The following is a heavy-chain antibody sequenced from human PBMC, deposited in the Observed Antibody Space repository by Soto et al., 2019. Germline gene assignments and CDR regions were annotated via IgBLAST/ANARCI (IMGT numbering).Heavy chain of an antibody. CDR2: INHSGNT. D-gene: IGHD2-8*02. CDR3: ARGFTGSAGRFDP. CDR1: GASLSDNY. Sequence: SETLSLTCAVYGASLSDNYCNWLRQPPGKGLEWIGEINHSGNTNYNPSLRSRVTISIDTSKNQLSLNLRSVSASDTAIYYCARGFTGSAGRFDPWGQGTVVTVSS. V-gene: IGHV4-34*01. J-gene: IGHJ5*02.